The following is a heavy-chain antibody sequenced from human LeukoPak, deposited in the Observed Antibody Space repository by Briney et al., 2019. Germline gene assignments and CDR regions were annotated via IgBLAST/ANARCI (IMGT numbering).Heavy chain of an antibody. V-gene: IGHV3-21*01. CDR1: GFTFSSYS. J-gene: IGHJ4*02. CDR2: ISSSTSYI. CDR3: ARYPLGSSWYYFDY. Sequence: GGSLRLSCAASGFTFSSYSMNWVRQAPGKGLEWVSSISSSTSYIYYADSVKGRFTISRDNAKNSRYLQMNRLRAEDTAVYYCARYPLGSSWYYFDYWGQGTLVTVSS. D-gene: IGHD6-13*01.